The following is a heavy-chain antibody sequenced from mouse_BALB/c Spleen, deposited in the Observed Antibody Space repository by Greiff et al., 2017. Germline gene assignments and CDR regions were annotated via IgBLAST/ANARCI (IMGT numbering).Heavy chain of an antibody. J-gene: IGHJ4*01. CDR2: ISNGGGST. Sequence: DVMLVESGGGLVQPGGSLKLSCAASGFTFSSYTMSWVRQTPEKRLEWVAYISNGGGSTYYPDTVKGRFTISRDNAKNTLYLQMSSLKSEDTAMYYCARHEGDRGGAMDYWGQGTSVTVSS. D-gene: IGHD3-3*01. CDR1: GFTFSSYT. CDR3: ARHEGDRGGAMDY. V-gene: IGHV5-12-2*01.